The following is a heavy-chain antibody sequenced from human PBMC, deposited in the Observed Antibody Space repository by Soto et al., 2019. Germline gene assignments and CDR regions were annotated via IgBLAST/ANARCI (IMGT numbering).Heavy chain of an antibody. V-gene: IGHV3-7*03. Sequence: GGSLRLSCAVSGFTFSDYWMSWVRQAPGKGLEWVANIKQDGNEKYYVDSVKGRFTISRDNAKNSVYLEMDSLRAEDTALYYCARDVDADLRTDFDYWGRGTLVTVST. J-gene: IGHJ4*02. CDR2: IKQDGNEK. CDR1: GFTFSDYW. CDR3: ARDVDADLRTDFDY.